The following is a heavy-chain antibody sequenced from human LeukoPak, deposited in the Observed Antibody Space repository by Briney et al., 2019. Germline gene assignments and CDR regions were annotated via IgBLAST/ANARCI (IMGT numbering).Heavy chain of an antibody. V-gene: IGHV3-23*01. CDR2: IRGSGLNT. CDR3: AKGVTPVISLQFFDY. Sequence: GGSPRLSCAASGFTFSSYGMNWVRQAPGKGLEWVSSIRGSGLNTYYADSVRGRFTLSRDKSKNTRCLRMSSLRAESTAVYYCAKGVTPVISLQFFDYWGQGTLITVSS. CDR1: GFTFSSYG. J-gene: IGHJ4*02. D-gene: IGHD4-17*01.